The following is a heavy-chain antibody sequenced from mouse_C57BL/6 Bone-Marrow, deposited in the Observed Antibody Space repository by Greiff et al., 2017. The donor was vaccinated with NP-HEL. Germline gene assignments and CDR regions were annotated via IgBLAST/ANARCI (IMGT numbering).Heavy chain of an antibody. D-gene: IGHD3-3*01. CDR2: IWWGDDK. Sequence: QVTLKVSGPGILQPSQTLSLTCSFSGFSLSTFGMGVGWIRQPSGKGLEWLAHIWWGDDKYYNPALKRLLTTSKDTSKNQIVLKIANVDTADTATYYCARREGPKDYAMDDWGQGTSVTVSS. J-gene: IGHJ4*01. CDR3: ARREGPKDYAMDD. V-gene: IGHV8-8*01. CDR1: GFSLSTFGMG.